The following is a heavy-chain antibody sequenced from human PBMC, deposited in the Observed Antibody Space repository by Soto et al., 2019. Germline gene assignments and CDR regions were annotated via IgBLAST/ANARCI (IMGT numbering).Heavy chain of an antibody. Sequence: GGSLRLSCGASGFTFSNYAMSWVRQAPGKGLQWVSAISGSGGDTYYADSVKGRFTISRDNSRDTLYLQMSSLRADDTAVYYCAVPTGIEVTGPDYWGQGTLVTVSS. CDR3: AVPTGIEVTGPDY. J-gene: IGHJ4*02. CDR1: GFTFSNYA. CDR2: ISGSGGDT. V-gene: IGHV3-23*01. D-gene: IGHD6-19*01.